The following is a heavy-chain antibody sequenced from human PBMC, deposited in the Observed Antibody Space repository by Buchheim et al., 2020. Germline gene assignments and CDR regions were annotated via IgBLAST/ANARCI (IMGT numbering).Heavy chain of an antibody. V-gene: IGHV3-48*03. CDR3: ARESYYDSSGYYLGLDY. D-gene: IGHD3-22*01. J-gene: IGHJ4*02. CDR2: ISSSGSTI. CDR1: GFTFSSYE. Sequence: EVQLVESGGGLVQPGGSLRLFCAASGFTFSSYEMNWVRQAPGKGLEWVSYISSSGSTIYYADSVKGRFTISRDNAKNSPSLQMNSLRAEDTAVYYCARESYYDSSGYYLGLDYWGQGTL.